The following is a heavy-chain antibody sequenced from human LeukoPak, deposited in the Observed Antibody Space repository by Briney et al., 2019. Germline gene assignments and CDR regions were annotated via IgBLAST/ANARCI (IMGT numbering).Heavy chain of an antibody. CDR1: GFTFSSYS. J-gene: IGHJ4*02. Sequence: GGSLRLSCAASGFTFSSYSMSWVRQAPGKGLEWVSYISSSRSTIYYADSVKGRFTISRDNAKNSLYLQMNSLRAEDTAVYYCAREYCSRTSCLYDYWGQGTLVTVSS. D-gene: IGHD2-2*01. CDR3: AREYCSRTSCLYDY. V-gene: IGHV3-48*01. CDR2: ISSSRSTI.